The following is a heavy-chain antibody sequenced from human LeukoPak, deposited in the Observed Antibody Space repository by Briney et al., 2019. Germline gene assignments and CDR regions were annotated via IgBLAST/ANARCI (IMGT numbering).Heavy chain of an antibody. CDR2: IYYSGST. J-gene: IGHJ5*02. Sequence: SETLSLTCTASGGSISSSSYYWGWIRQPPGKGLEWIGSIYYSGSTYYNPSLKSRVTISVDTSKNQFSLKLSSVTAADTAVYYCARWPIAAAVGFDPWGQGTLVTVSS. V-gene: IGHV4-39*01. D-gene: IGHD6-13*01. CDR3: ARWPIAAAVGFDP. CDR1: GGSISSSSYY.